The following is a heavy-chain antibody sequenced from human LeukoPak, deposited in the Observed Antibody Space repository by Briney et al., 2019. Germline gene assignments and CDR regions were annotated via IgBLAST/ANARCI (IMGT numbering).Heavy chain of an antibody. CDR1: GFTFSSYR. J-gene: IGHJ4*02. V-gene: IGHV3-21*01. D-gene: IGHD2-2*01. CDR2: ISSSSSYI. CDR3: ATAFKTIVVVPAARGYFDY. Sequence: GGSLRLSCAASGFTFSSYRMNWVRQAPGKGLEWVSSISSSSSYIYYADSVKGRFTISRDNAKNSLYLQMNSLRAEDTAVYYCATAFKTIVVVPAARGYFDYWGQGTLVTVSS.